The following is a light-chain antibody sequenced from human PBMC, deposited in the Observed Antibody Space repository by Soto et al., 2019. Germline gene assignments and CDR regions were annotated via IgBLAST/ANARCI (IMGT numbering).Light chain of an antibody. Sequence: DIQMTQSPSSLSASVGDRATITCRASQGIRNDLSWYQQKPGEAPKRLVYVASSLDGGVPARFSGSGSGTEFTLTISSLQPEDFATYYCQQYNSYPWTFGQGTKVDIK. CDR2: VAS. V-gene: IGKV1-17*01. CDR3: QQYNSYPWT. CDR1: QGIRND. J-gene: IGKJ1*01.